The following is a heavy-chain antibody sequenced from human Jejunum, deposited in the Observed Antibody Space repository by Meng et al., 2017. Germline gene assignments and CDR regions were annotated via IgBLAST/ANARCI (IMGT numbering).Heavy chain of an antibody. J-gene: IGHJ5*02. V-gene: IGHV4-39*06. CDR1: GGSTTGYNYL. D-gene: IGHD5-18*01. Sequence: SETLSLTCTVSGGSTTGYNYLWGWIRQPPGKGLEWLGTIDYIGTTYYNPSLERRVTITLDTSKNQITLELTSVTAAETAAYYCARYSRSAGWLDPWGQGTLVTVSS. CDR2: IDYIGTT. CDR3: ARYSRSAGWLDP.